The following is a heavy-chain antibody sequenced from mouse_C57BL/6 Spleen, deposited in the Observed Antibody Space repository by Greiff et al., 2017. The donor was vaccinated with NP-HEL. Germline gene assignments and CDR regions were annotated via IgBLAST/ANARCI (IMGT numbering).Heavy chain of an antibody. CDR3: ARRPYYYAMDY. CDR1: GYAFSSSW. V-gene: IGHV1-82*01. J-gene: IGHJ4*01. CDR2: IYPGDGDT. Sequence: QVQLQQSGPELVKPGASVKISCKASGYAFSSSWMNWVKQRPGKGLEWIGRIYPGDGDTNYNGKFKGKATLTADKSSSTAYMQLSSLTSEDSAVYYCARRPYYYAMDYWGQGTSVTVSS.